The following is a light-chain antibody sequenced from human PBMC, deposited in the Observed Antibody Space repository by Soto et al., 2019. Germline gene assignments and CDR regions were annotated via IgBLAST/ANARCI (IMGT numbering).Light chain of an antibody. CDR1: CSNIGAGYD. CDR2: GNS. CDR3: QSYDSSLRGSYV. V-gene: IGLV1-40*01. J-gene: IGLJ1*01. Sequence: QSVLTQPPSVSGSPGQRVTISCTGSCSNIGAGYDIHWYQQLPGTAPKLLIYGNSNRPSGVPDRFSGSKSGTSASLAITGLQAEDEADYYCQSYDSSLRGSYVFGTGTKVTVL.